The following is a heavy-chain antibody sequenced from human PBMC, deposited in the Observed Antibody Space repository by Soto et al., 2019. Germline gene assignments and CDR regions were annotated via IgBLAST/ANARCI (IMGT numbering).Heavy chain of an antibody. J-gene: IGHJ4*02. D-gene: IGHD3-16*02. CDR1: EFTFSRHT. CDR3: ARDRLRLGELSLLGDFDY. V-gene: IGHV3-30*04. CDR2: ISYDGSDT. Sequence: QVPLEESGGGVVQPGRSLRLSCAASEFTFSRHTMHWVRQAPGKGLEWVASISYDGSDTYYADSVKGRFTISRDNSKNTLSVEMDSLRAEDTAVYYCARDRLRLGELSLLGDFDYWGQGTLVTVSS.